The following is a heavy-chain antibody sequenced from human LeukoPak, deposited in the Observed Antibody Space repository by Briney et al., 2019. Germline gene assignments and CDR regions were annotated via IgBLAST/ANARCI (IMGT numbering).Heavy chain of an antibody. CDR2: ISGDGGST. CDR1: GFTFDDYA. Sequence: GVSLRLSCAAAGFTFDDYAMHWVRQAPGKGLEWVSLISGDGGSTYYADSVKGRFTISRDNSKNSLYLQMKSLRTEDTALYFCTKDGYMDVWGKGTTITVSS. J-gene: IGHJ6*03. V-gene: IGHV3-43*02. CDR3: TKDGYMDV.